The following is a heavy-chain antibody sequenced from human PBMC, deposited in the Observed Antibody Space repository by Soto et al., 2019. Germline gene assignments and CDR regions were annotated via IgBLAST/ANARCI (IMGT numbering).Heavy chain of an antibody. J-gene: IGHJ1*01. V-gene: IGHV4-34*01. D-gene: IGHD2-21*02. Sequence: QVQLQQWGAGLLKPSETLSLTCAVYGGSFSGYYWSWIRQPPGKGLEWIGEINHSGSTNYNPSLKSRVTISVDTSKNQFSLKLSSVTAAYTAVYYCARGRIVVVTAMYFQHWGQGTLVTVYS. CDR3: ARGRIVVVTAMYFQH. CDR2: INHSGST. CDR1: GGSFSGYY.